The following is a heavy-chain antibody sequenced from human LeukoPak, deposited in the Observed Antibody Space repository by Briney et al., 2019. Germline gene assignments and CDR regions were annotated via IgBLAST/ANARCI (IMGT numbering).Heavy chain of an antibody. J-gene: IGHJ4*02. CDR1: GGTFSSYA. CDR2: IIPILGIA. V-gene: IGHV1-69*04. Sequence: SVKVSCKASGGTFSSYAISWVRQAPGQGLEWMGRIIPILGIANYAQKFQGRVTITADKSTSTAYMELSSLRSEDTAVHYCARAAFGELFDYWGQGTLVTVSS. D-gene: IGHD3-10*01. CDR3: ARAAFGELFDY.